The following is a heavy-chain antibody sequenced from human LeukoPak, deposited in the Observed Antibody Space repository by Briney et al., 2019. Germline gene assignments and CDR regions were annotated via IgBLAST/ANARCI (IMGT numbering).Heavy chain of an antibody. CDR3: ATTKGGNMITFGGVIVHDAFDI. Sequence: PGGSLRLSCAASGYTFSSYAMSWVRLAPGKGLEWVSAISGSGGSTYYADSVKGRFTISRDNSKNTLYLQMNSLRAEDTAVYYCATTKGGNMITFGGVIVHDAFDIWGQGTMVTVSS. D-gene: IGHD3-16*02. CDR2: ISGSGGST. V-gene: IGHV3-23*01. CDR1: GYTFSSYA. J-gene: IGHJ3*02.